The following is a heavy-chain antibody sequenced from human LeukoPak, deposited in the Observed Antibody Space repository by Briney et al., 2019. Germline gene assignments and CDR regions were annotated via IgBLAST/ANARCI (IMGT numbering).Heavy chain of an antibody. CDR1: GGSISSYY. CDR2: IYYSGST. V-gene: IGHV4-59*08. D-gene: IGHD3-16*01. CDR3: ARKIGGAWDY. J-gene: IGHJ4*02. Sequence: SETLSLTCTVSGGSISSYYWSWIRQPPGKGLEWIGYIYYSGSTNYNPSLKSRVTISVDTSKNQFSLKLSSVTAADTAVYYCARKIGGAWDYWGQGTLVSVSS.